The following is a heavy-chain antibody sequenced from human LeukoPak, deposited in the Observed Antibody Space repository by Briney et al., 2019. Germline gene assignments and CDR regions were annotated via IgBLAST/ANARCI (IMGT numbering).Heavy chain of an antibody. CDR2: MFAAGTT. Sequence: GGSLRLSCTASGFPVSSNFMIWVRQAPGKGLEWVSGMFAAGTTYYADSVKGRFTISRDNSRNMVFLQMSSLGPEDTAEYYCARSESSSSRRAFDIWGLGTMVTVSS. J-gene: IGHJ3*02. CDR1: GFPVSSNF. V-gene: IGHV3-53*05. CDR3: ARSESSSSRRAFDI. D-gene: IGHD6-6*01.